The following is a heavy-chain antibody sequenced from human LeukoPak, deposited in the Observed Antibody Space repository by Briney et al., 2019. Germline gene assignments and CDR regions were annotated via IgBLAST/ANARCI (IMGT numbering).Heavy chain of an antibody. CDR2: INPSGGST. D-gene: IGHD1-26*01. J-gene: IGHJ6*02. CDR1: GYTFTSYY. CDR3: ARERVVGAETSYYYYGMDV. Sequence: ASVKVSCKASGYTFTSYYMHWVRQAPGQGLEWMGIINPSGGSTSYAQKFQGRVTMTRDTSTSTVYMELSSLRSEDTAVYYCARERVVGAETSYYYYGMDVWGQGTTVTVSS. V-gene: IGHV1-46*01.